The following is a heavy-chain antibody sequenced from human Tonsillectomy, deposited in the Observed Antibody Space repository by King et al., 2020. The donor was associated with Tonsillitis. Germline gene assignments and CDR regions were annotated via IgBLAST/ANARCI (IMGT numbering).Heavy chain of an antibody. J-gene: IGHJ5*02. V-gene: IGHV4-39*01. D-gene: IGHD3-9*01. CDR2: IYYSGST. Sequence: QLQESGPRLVKPSETLSLTCIVSGGSISSSSYYWGWIRQPPGKGLEWIGTIYYSGSTYYNPSLKSRVTISVDTSRNQFSLRLSSVTAADTALYYCARGYDTSADRWFDPWGQGTLVTVSS. CDR1: GGSISSSSYY. CDR3: ARGYDTSADRWFDP.